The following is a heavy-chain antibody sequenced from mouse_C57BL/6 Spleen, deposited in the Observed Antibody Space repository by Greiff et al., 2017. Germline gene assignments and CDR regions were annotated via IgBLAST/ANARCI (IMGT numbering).Heavy chain of an antibody. Sequence: VKLMESGPELVKPGASVKLSCKASGYTFTSYDINWVKQRPGQGLEWIGWIYPRDGSTTYNEKFKCKATLTVDTSSSTAYMELHSLTSEDSAVYFCARRTTVVTGYFDVWGTGTTVTVSS. J-gene: IGHJ1*03. V-gene: IGHV1-85*01. CDR3: ARRTTVVTGYFDV. CDR2: IYPRDGST. CDR1: GYTFTSYD. D-gene: IGHD1-1*01.